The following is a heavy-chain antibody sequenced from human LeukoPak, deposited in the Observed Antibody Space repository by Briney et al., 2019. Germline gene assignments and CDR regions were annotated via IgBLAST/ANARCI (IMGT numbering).Heavy chain of an antibody. CDR1: GYTFTSYG. CDR2: ISAYNGNT. Sequence: ASVKVSCKASGYTFTSYGISWVRQAPGQGLEWMGWISAYNGNTNYAQKLQGRVTMTTDTSTSTAYMELRSLRSDDTAVYYCARDRSGYHDFWSGYTYWFDPWGQGTLVTVSS. CDR3: ARDRSGYHDFWSGYTYWFDP. V-gene: IGHV1-18*01. J-gene: IGHJ5*02. D-gene: IGHD3-3*01.